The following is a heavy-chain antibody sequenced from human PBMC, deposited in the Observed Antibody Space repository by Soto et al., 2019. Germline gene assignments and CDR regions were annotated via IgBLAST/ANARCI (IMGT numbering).Heavy chain of an antibody. CDR3: ARQIRYTYGYFPRYIDY. J-gene: IGHJ4*02. D-gene: IGHD5-18*01. CDR1: GASINSTSYY. Sequence: QLQLQESGPGLVKSSETLSLTCTVSGASINSTSYYWGWIRQPPGKGLEWIGSVYFSGNTYYNPSLQSRLTISVDTSQNQFSLKLSSVTAADSAVYFCARQIRYTYGYFPRYIDYWGQGALVTVSS. CDR2: VYFSGNT. V-gene: IGHV4-39*01.